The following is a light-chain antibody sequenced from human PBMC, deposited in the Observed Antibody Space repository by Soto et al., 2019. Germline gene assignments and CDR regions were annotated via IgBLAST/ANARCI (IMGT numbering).Light chain of an antibody. CDR3: AAWDDSLSGRGV. CDR2: RNN. CDR1: SSNIGSNY. Sequence: ASGTPGQRVTISCSGSSSNIGSNYVYWYQQLPGTAPKLLIYRNNQRPSGVPDRFSGSKSGTSASLAISGLRSEDEADYYCAAWDDSLSGRGVFGTGTRSPS. V-gene: IGLV1-47*01. J-gene: IGLJ1*01.